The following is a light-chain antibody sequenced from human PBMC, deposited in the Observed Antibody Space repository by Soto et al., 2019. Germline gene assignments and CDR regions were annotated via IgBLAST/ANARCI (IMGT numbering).Light chain of an antibody. CDR1: QSLVYTNGNTY. V-gene: IGKV2-30*01. CDR3: MQGSHWPRT. Sequence: VVMTQSPVSLPVTLGQPASISCRSSQSLVYTNGNTYLNWFHQRPGQSPRRLFSKVSNRDSGGPDRVSARGSGTDCTLTISRVEAEDGGIYYCMQGSHWPRTFGQGTKVEIK. CDR2: KVS. J-gene: IGKJ1*01.